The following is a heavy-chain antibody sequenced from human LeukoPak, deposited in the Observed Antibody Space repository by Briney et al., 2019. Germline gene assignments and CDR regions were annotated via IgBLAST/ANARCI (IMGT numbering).Heavy chain of an antibody. J-gene: IGHJ3*02. Sequence: SETLSLTCTVSGGSISSYYWSWIRQPPGKGLEWIGYIYYSGSTNYSPSLKSRVTISVDTSKNQFSLKLSSVTAADTAVYYCAREAYCSSTSCYSGAFDIWGQGTMVTVSS. V-gene: IGHV4-59*01. CDR2: IYYSGST. CDR3: AREAYCSSTSCYSGAFDI. D-gene: IGHD2-2*01. CDR1: GGSISSYY.